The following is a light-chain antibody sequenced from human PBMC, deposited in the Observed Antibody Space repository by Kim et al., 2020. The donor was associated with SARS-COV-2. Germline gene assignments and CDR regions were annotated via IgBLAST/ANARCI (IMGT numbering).Light chain of an antibody. J-gene: IGLJ1*01. CDR1: SSNIGSNT. CDR3: ASWDDTLDGYV. Sequence: QSVLTQPPSASGNPGQRVAISCSGSSSNIGSNTENWYQHFPGMAPKLLVFSNDQRSSGVPDRFSGSKSGTAVSLVISGLQSEDEADYYCASWDDTLDGYVFGTGTKVTVL. CDR2: SND. V-gene: IGLV1-44*01.